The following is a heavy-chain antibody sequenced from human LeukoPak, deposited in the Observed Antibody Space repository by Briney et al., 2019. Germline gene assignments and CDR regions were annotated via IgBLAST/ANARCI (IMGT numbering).Heavy chain of an antibody. J-gene: IGHJ4*02. V-gene: IGHV3-64*02. CDR2: TSTKEGKT. CDR3: ERGRSGAFDY. CDR1: GFIFSNYS. Sequence: GGSLTLSCPASGFIFSNYSMYWVRQAPGRGRESVASTSTKEGKTSYAASLKGTMTTSRDHSTQTLCLQMGRLTTDDMCLCVCERGRSGAFDYWGQGTLVTVSS. D-gene: IGHD6-19*01.